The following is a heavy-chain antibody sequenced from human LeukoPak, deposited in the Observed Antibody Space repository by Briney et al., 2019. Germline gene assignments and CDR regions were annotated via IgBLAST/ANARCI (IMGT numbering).Heavy chain of an antibody. V-gene: IGHV4-59*08. CDR3: ATPMGSCSGGSCYDY. Sequence: SETLSLTCTVSGGSISSYYWSWIRQPPGKGLEWIGYIYYSGSTNYNPSLKSRVTISVDTSKNQFSLKLTSVTAADTAVYYCATPMGSCSGGSCYDYWGQGTLVTVSS. CDR2: IYYSGST. J-gene: IGHJ4*02. CDR1: GGSISSYY. D-gene: IGHD2-15*01.